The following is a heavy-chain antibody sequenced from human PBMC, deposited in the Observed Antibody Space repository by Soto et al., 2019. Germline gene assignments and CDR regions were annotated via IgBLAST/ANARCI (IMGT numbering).Heavy chain of an antibody. CDR3: AIEVGRGNSCGYFQH. V-gene: IGHV4-34*01. CDR1: GGSFSGYY. Sequence: PSETLSLTCAVYGGSFSGYYWSWIRQSPGKGLEWIGEINHSGSTNYNPSLKSRVTISVDTSKNQFSLKLSSVTAADTAVYYCAIEVGRGNSCGYFQHWGQGTLVTVSS. J-gene: IGHJ1*01. CDR2: INHSGST. D-gene: IGHD5-18*01.